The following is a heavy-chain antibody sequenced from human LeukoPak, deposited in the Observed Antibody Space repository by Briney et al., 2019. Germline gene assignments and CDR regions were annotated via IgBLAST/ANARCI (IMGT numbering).Heavy chain of an antibody. CDR3: ASYGSGLFDP. CDR1: GYSISSGYY. D-gene: IGHD3-10*01. J-gene: IGHJ5*02. Sequence: SETLSLTCTVSGYSISSGYYWGWIRQPPGKGLEWIGSIYHSGSTYYNPSLKSRVTISVDTSKNQFSLKLSSVTAADTAVYYCASYGSGLFDPWGQGTLVTVSS. CDR2: IYHSGST. V-gene: IGHV4-38-2*02.